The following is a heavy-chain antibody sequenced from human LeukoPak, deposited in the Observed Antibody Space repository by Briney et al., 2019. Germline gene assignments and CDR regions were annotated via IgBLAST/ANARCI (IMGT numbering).Heavy chain of an antibody. Sequence: SETLSLTCTVSGGSISSYYWSWIRQPPGKGLEWIGYIYYSGSTNYNPSLKSRVTTSVDTSKNQFSLKLSSVTAADTAVYYCARHLSPAAYFDYWGQGTLVTVSS. CDR3: ARHLSPAAYFDY. V-gene: IGHV4-59*08. CDR1: GGSISSYY. D-gene: IGHD2-2*01. J-gene: IGHJ4*02. CDR2: IYYSGST.